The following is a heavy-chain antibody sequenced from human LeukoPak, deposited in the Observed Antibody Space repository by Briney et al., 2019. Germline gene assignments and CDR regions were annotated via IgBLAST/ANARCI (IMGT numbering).Heavy chain of an antibody. D-gene: IGHD2-2*01. V-gene: IGHV1-3*01. Sequence: ASVKVSCKASGYTFTSYAMHWVRQAPGQRLEWMGWINAGNGNTKYSQKFQGRVTITRDTSASTAYMALSSLRSEDTAVYDCAREDLLYCSSTSCSSALMDVWGQGTTVTVSS. CDR1: GYTFTSYA. CDR3: AREDLLYCSSTSCSSALMDV. J-gene: IGHJ6*02. CDR2: INAGNGNT.